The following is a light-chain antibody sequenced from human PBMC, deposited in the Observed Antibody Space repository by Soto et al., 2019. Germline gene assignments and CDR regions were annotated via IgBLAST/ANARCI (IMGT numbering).Light chain of an antibody. J-gene: IGKJ1*01. CDR3: QQYGSSLET. CDR1: QSVTSSY. V-gene: IGKV3-20*01. CDR2: GAT. Sequence: EIVLTQSPGTLSLSPGERATLSCRASQSVTSSYLAWYQQKPGQAPRLLIYGATSRATGTPDRFSGSGSGTDFTLTISRLEPEDFAVYYCQQYGSSLETFGQGTKVEIK.